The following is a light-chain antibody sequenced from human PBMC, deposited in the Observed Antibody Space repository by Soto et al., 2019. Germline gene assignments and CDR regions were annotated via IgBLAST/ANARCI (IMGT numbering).Light chain of an antibody. Sequence: QSVLTQPPSASWTPGQSVTISCSGSSSNIGSNTVNWYQQLPGTAPKLLIYSNNQRPSGVPDRFSGSKSGTSASLAISGLQSEDEADYYCAAWDDSLNVLYVFGTGTKVTVL. CDR3: AAWDDSLNVLYV. J-gene: IGLJ1*01. CDR2: SNN. V-gene: IGLV1-44*01. CDR1: SSNIGSNT.